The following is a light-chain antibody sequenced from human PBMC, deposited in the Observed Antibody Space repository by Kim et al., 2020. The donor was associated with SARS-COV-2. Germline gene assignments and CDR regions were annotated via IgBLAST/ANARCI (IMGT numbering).Light chain of an antibody. CDR1: VGYMNYK. J-gene: IGLJ1*01. CDR2: VGTGGIVG. CDR3: GADHGSGSNFVYV. V-gene: IGLV9-49*01. Sequence: CTLRVGYMNYKVDWYQQRPGKGPRFVMRVGTGGIVGSKGDGIPDRFSVLGSGLNRYLTIKNIQEEDESDYHCGADHGSGSNFVYVFGTGTKVTVL.